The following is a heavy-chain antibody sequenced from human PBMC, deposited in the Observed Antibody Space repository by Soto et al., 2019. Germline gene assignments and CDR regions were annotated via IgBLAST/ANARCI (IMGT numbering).Heavy chain of an antibody. Sequence: ASVKVSCKASGYTFTSYSMHWVRQAPGQGLEWMGIINPSGGSTSYAQKFQGRVTMTRDTSTSTVYMELSSLRSEDTAVYYCARGSGGSCYSDCNWFDPWGQGTLVTVSS. CDR2: INPSGGST. CDR3: ARGSGGSCYSDCNWFDP. V-gene: IGHV1-46*03. J-gene: IGHJ5*02. CDR1: GYTFTSYS. D-gene: IGHD2-15*01.